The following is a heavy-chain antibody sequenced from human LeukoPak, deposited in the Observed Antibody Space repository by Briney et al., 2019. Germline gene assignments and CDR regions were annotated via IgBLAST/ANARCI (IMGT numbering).Heavy chain of an antibody. CDR3: ARVWGYRNGFDY. J-gene: IGHJ4*02. CDR1: GFTFSSYI. Sequence: GGSLRLSCAASGFTFSSYIMNWVRQAPGKGLEWVSYISSSSGTIYYADSVKGRFTISRDNAKNSLYLQMNSLRDEDAAVYYCARVWGYRNGFDYWGQGTLVTVSS. CDR2: ISSSSGTI. V-gene: IGHV3-48*02. D-gene: IGHD5-12*01.